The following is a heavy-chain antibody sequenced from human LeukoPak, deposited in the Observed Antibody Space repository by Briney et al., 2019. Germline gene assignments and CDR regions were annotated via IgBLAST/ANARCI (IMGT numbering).Heavy chain of an antibody. Sequence: SVKVSCKASGGTFSSYAISWVRQAPGQGLEWMGGIIPIFGTANYAQKFQGRVTITTDESTSTAYMELSSLRSEDTAVYYCARGDDCSGGSCYQRPFDYWGQGTLVTVSS. J-gene: IGHJ4*02. CDR2: IIPIFGTA. CDR1: GGTFSSYA. CDR3: ARGDDCSGGSCYQRPFDY. V-gene: IGHV1-69*05. D-gene: IGHD2-15*01.